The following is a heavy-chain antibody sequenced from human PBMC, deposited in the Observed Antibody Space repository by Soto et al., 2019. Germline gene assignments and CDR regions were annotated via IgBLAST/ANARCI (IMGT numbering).Heavy chain of an antibody. V-gene: IGHV3-30*03. D-gene: IGHD6-13*01. J-gene: IGHJ6*02. Sequence: QVQLVESGGGVVQSGRSLRLSCATSGFRFSGYGLHWVRQAPGKGLEWVSLITYDAKYKYYGDSVRGRFTVSRDYSKNTVFLQMNSLRPDDTAVYYCATDFGSSLPGNYGMDVWGQGTTVVVS. CDR1: GFRFSGYG. CDR3: ATDFGSSLPGNYGMDV. CDR2: ITYDAKYK.